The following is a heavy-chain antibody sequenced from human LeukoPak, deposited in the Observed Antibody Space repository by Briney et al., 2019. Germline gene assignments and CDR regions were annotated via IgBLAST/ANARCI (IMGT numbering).Heavy chain of an antibody. CDR1: VGTSNIHA. Sequence: AASVKVSCKASVGTSNIHAISWVRQAPGQGLECMGRIIPNLGTTNRAQNFQDRVTLTADKSTNTASMELTSLKSDDTAVYYCATQNDGGGYQWGDFFDFWGQGTLVTVSS. CDR2: IIPNLGTT. J-gene: IGHJ4*02. V-gene: IGHV1-69*04. CDR3: ATQNDGGGYQWGDFFDF. D-gene: IGHD3-22*01.